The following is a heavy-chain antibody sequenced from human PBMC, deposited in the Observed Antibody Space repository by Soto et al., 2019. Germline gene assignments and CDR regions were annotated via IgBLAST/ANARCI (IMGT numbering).Heavy chain of an antibody. CDR1: GFTFSSYG. CDR3: AKDRHLGSSLYYFDY. J-gene: IGHJ4*02. V-gene: IGHV3-30*18. CDR2: ISYHGSNK. Sequence: GGSLRLSCAASGFTFSSYGMHWVRQAPGKGLEWVAVISYHGSNKDYADSVKGRFTISRDNSKNTLYLQMNSLRGEDTAVYYCAKDRHLGSSLYYFDYWGQGTLVTVSS.